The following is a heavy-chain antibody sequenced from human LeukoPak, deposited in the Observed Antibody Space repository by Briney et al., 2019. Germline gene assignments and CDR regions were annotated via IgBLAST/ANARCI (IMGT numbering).Heavy chain of an antibody. V-gene: IGHV4-30-4*08. CDR2: IYYSGST. D-gene: IGHD4-17*01. CDR3: ARSEPIYGDYVVDH. J-gene: IGHJ4*02. Sequence: SQTLSLTCTVSGGSISSGDYYWSWIRQPPGKGLEWIGYIYYSGSTYYNPSLKSRVTISVDTSKNQFSLKLSSVTAADTAVYYCARSEPIYGDYVVDHWGQGTLVTVSS. CDR1: GGSISSGDYY.